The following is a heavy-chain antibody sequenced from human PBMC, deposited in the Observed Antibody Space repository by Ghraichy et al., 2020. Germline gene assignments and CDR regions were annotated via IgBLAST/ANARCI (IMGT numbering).Heavy chain of an antibody. D-gene: IGHD3-10*01. CDR1: GFTFGDYG. CDR2: ISDKSDAI. CDR3: AKDLGRHRPYDS. Sequence: LRLSCAASGFTFGDYGMHWVRQAPGKGLEWISMISDKSDAIGYADSVRGRFTTSRDNTKNSLFLQMNSLRPEDTAFYYCAKDLGRHRPYDSWGQGTLVTVSS. V-gene: IGHV3-9*01. J-gene: IGHJ4*02.